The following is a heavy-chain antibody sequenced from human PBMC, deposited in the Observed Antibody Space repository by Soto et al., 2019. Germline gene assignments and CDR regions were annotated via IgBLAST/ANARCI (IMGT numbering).Heavy chain of an antibody. Sequence: TSETLSLTCSVSGVSIGLYYWSWIRQPPGKGLEWIGYMYYSGSSTYNPSLRSRVSISVDSSKNQFSLKLKSVTPADTAIYYCARDVGMDVWGQGTTVTVSS. D-gene: IGHD1-26*01. J-gene: IGHJ6*02. V-gene: IGHV4-59*01. CDR2: MYYSGSS. CDR3: ARDVGMDV. CDR1: GVSIGLYY.